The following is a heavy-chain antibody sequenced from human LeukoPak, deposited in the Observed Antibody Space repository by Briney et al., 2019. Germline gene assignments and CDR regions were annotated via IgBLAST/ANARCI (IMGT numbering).Heavy chain of an antibody. V-gene: IGHV1-18*01. CDR2: ISAYNGNT. J-gene: IGHJ4*02. Sequence: ASVKVSCKASGYTFTNYGISWVRQAPGQGLEWLGWISAYNGNTNYAQRLQGRVTMTTDTSTSTAYMELRSLRSDDTAVYYCARERYGSGSYSSGCDYWGQGTLVTVSS. CDR3: ARERYGSGSYSSGCDY. CDR1: GYTFTNYG. D-gene: IGHD3-10*01.